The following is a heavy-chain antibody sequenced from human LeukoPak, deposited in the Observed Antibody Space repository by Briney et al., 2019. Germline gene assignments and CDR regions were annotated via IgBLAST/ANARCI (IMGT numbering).Heavy chain of an antibody. Sequence: GRSLRLSCSASGFTFSSYGMHWVRQAPGKGLEWVAVISYDGSNKYYADSVKGRFTISRDNSKNTLYLQMNSLRAVDTAVYYCARSRIGYVIDAFDIWGQGTMVTVSS. D-gene: IGHD5-12*01. J-gene: IGHJ3*02. CDR2: ISYDGSNK. CDR3: ARSRIGYVIDAFDI. CDR1: GFTFSSYG. V-gene: IGHV3-30*03.